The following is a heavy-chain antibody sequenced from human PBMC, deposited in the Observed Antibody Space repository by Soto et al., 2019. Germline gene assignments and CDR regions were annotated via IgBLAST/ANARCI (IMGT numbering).Heavy chain of an antibody. CDR3: SRCSGSYCMDV. J-gene: IGHJ6*02. CDR2: IRSEVYSYAT. V-gene: IGHV3-73*02. Sequence: VQRVESGGGLVQPGGSLKVSCAASGFTFSDSTIHWVRQASGKGLEWVGRIRSEVYSYATVCAASVTDRFTISRDDSKSTAYLQMNSLKIEDTAVYYCSRCSGSYCMDVLGQGTTVTVSS. CDR1: GFTFSDST. D-gene: IGHD3-10*02.